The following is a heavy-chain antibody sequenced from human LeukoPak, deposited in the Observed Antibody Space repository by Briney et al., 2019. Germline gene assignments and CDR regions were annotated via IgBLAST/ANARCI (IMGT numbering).Heavy chain of an antibody. Sequence: SETLSLTCTVSGGSISSYYWSWIRQPPGKGLEWIGYIYYSGSTNYNPSLKSRVTISVDTSKNQFSLKLSSVTAADTAVYYCARGRRYYYDSSGPDAFDIWGQGTMVTVSS. CDR3: ARGRRYYYDSSGPDAFDI. D-gene: IGHD3-22*01. J-gene: IGHJ3*02. CDR1: GGSISSYY. V-gene: IGHV4-59*01. CDR2: IYYSGST.